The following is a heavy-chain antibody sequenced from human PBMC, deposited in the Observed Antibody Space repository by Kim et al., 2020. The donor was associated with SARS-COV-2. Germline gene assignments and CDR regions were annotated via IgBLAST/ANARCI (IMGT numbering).Heavy chain of an antibody. V-gene: IGHV4-59*09. D-gene: IGHD3-16*01. CDR3: ARGTAVAGEYYFDY. Sequence: NPSLESRVTISADTSKNQFSLKLSAMTAADTAVFYCARGTAVAGEYYFDYWGQGTLVTASS. J-gene: IGHJ4*02.